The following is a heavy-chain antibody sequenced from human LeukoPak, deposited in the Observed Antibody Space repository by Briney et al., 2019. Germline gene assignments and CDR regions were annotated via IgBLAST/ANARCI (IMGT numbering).Heavy chain of an antibody. CDR1: GYTFTAYY. Sequence: ASVKVSCKASGYTFTAYYLHWVRQAPGQGLEGMGWVDPNSGGTTYVKKFQGRFTMTRDTSNNTAYMPLSRLRFADMALYFCPRDNYGILDYWGQGTLVTVSS. CDR2: VDPNSGGT. J-gene: IGHJ4*02. D-gene: IGHD3-10*01. CDR3: PRDNYGILDY. V-gene: IGHV1-2*02.